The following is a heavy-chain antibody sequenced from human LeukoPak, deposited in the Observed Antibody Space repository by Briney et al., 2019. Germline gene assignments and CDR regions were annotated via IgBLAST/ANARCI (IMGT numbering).Heavy chain of an antibody. J-gene: IGHJ4*02. CDR2: ICTAGDT. CDR3: ARGRSGRDFWSGYYTGFDY. Sequence: TGGSLRLSCAASGFTFSSYDMHWVRHATGKGLEWVSAICTAGDTYYPGSVEGRFTISRENAKNSLYLQMNSLRAGDAAVYYCARGRSGRDFWSGYYTGFDYWGQGTLVTVSS. V-gene: IGHV3-13*01. CDR1: GFTFSSYD. D-gene: IGHD3-3*01.